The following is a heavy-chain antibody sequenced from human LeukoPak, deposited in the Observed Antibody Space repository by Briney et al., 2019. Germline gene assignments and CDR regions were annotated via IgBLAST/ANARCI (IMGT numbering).Heavy chain of an antibody. V-gene: IGHV3-30*02. CDR2: IRYDGSTT. CDR3: AKKGGNYDYFDY. Sequence: SGGSLRLSCAASGFRFDTYGMHWVRQAPGKGLEWVAYIRYDGSTTYYADSVRGRFTISRDNSKNTLYLEMNSLRAEDTAVFYCAKKGGNYDYFDYWCQGILVTVSS. J-gene: IGHJ4*02. CDR1: GFRFDTYG. D-gene: IGHD3-3*01.